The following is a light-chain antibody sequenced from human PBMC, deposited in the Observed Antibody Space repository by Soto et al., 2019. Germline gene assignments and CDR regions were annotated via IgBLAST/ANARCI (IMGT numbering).Light chain of an antibody. Sequence: EIVLTQSQATLSVSPGERATLXCRASQSVSSNLAWYQQKPGQAPRLLIYGASTRATGIPARFSGSGSGTEFTLTISSLQSEDFAVYYCQQYNNWPPLTFGGGTKV. CDR3: QQYNNWPPLT. CDR2: GAS. CDR1: QSVSSN. V-gene: IGKV3-15*01. J-gene: IGKJ4*01.